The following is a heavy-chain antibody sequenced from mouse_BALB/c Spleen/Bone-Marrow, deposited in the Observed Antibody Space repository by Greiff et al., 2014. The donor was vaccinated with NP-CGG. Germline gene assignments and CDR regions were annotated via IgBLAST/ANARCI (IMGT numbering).Heavy chain of an antibody. D-gene: IGHD3-2*01. V-gene: IGHV1-14*01. CDR2: INPYNDGT. CDR3: ARPRQLGIPDYFDY. J-gene: IGHJ2*01. Sequence: QLVESGPELVKPGASVKMSCKASGYTFTSYVMHWVKQKPGQGLEWIGYINPYNDGTKYNEKFKGKATLTSDKSPSTAYMELSILTSEDSAVYYCARPRQLGIPDYFDYWGQGTTLTVSS. CDR1: GYTFTSYV.